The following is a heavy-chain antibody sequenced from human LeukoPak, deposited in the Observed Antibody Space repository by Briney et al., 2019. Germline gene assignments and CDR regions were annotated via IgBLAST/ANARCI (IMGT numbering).Heavy chain of an antibody. CDR2: IYYTGST. J-gene: IGHJ3*02. D-gene: IGHD3-3*01. V-gene: IGHV4-39*07. CDR3: ARDRPNFVGWIGAFDI. CDR1: GGSISSSSYY. Sequence: SETLSLTCTVSGGSISSSSYYWGWIRQPPGKGLEWIGCIYYTGSTYYNPSLKSRVTISVDTSKNQFSLKLSSVTAADTAVYYCARDRPNFVGWIGAFDIWGQGTMVTVSS.